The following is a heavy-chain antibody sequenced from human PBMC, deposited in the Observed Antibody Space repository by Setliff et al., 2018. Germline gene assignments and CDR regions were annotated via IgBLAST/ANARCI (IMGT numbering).Heavy chain of an antibody. CDR1: GGSLSTYY. CDR3: ARGGTLRYFDY. V-gene: IGHV4-59*01. D-gene: IGHD5-12*01. Sequence: PSETLSLTCTVSGGSLSTYYWSWIRQSPGRGLEYIGYVYYNGAADYSPSLKSRVTLSVDTSKNQFSLKLTSVTAADTAVYYCARGGTLRYFDYWGQGTPVTVSS. J-gene: IGHJ4*02. CDR2: VYYNGAA.